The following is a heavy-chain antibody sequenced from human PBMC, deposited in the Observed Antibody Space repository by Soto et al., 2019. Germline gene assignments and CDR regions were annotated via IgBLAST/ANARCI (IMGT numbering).Heavy chain of an antibody. CDR3: ERHGVTGAFFAY. CDR1: GYSFTSYW. CDR2: IDPSDSYT. V-gene: IGHV5-10-1*01. Sequence: PGESLKISCKGSGYSFTSYWISWVRQMPGKGLEWMGRIDPSDSYTNYSPSFQGHVTISADKSISTAYLQWSSLKASDTAMYYCERHGVTGAFFAYWGQGTLVTVSS. D-gene: IGHD1-20*01. J-gene: IGHJ4*02.